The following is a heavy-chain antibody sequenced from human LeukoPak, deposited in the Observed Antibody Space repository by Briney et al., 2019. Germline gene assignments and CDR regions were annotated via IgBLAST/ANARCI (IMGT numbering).Heavy chain of an antibody. V-gene: IGHV3-21*01. CDR1: GFTVSSNY. CDR3: ARDLVGYDAFDI. CDR2: ISSSSSYI. Sequence: GGSLRLSCAASGFTVSSNYMSWVRQAPGKGLEWVSSISSSSSYIYYADSVKGRFTISRDNAKNSLYLQMNSLRAEDTAVYYCARDLVGYDAFDIWGQGAMVTVSS. J-gene: IGHJ3*02. D-gene: IGHD2-21*01.